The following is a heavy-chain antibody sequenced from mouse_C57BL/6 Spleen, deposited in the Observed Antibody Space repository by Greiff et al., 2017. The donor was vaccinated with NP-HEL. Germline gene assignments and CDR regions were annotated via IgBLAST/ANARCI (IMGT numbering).Heavy chain of an antibody. CDR1: GFTFSDYG. D-gene: IGHD2-4*01. J-gene: IGHJ4*01. CDR3: ARRDYPLYAMDD. Sequence: EVKLVESGGGLVKPGGSLKLSCAASGFTFSDYGMHWVRQAPEKGLEWVAYISSGSSTIYYADKVKGRFTISRDNAKNTLFLQMTSLRSEDTAMYYCARRDYPLYAMDDWGQGTSVTVAS. CDR2: ISSGSSTI. V-gene: IGHV5-17*01.